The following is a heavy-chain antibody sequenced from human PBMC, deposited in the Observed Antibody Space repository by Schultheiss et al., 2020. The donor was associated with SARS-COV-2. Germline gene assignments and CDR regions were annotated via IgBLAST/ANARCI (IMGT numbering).Heavy chain of an antibody. CDR3: ARELDYYDSSGYPD. V-gene: IGHV3-7*01. CDR2: IKQDGSEK. Sequence: GGSLRLSCAASGFTFSSYWMSWVRQAPGKGLEWVANIKQDGSEKYYVDSVKGRFTISRDNAKNSLYLQMNSLRAEDTAVYYCARELDYYDSSGYPDWGQGTLVTVSS. CDR1: GFTFSSYW. D-gene: IGHD3-22*01. J-gene: IGHJ4*02.